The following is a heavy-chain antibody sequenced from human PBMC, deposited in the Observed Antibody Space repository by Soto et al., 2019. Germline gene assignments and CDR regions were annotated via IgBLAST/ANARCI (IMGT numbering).Heavy chain of an antibody. CDR3: ARNQGAGLYYYYYGRDV. J-gene: IGHJ6*02. Sequence: GGSLRLSCAASGFTFSSYSMNWVRQAPGKGLEWVSYISSSSSTIYYADSVKGRFTISRDNAKNSLYLQMNSLRDEDTAVYYCARNQGAGLYYYYYGRDVWGQGTTVTVSS. CDR1: GFTFSSYS. V-gene: IGHV3-48*02. D-gene: IGHD6-19*01. CDR2: ISSSSSTI.